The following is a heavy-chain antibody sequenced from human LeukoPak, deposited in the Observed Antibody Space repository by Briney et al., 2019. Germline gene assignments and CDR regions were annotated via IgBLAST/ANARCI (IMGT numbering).Heavy chain of an antibody. CDR2: ISYAGNID. V-gene: IGHV3-30*04. CDR1: GFTFSSYA. CDR3: AREHIAATSTGWFHP. J-gene: IGHJ5*02. D-gene: IGHD6-13*01. Sequence: QAGGSLRLSCAASGFTFSSYAMHWVRQAPGKGLEWLAVISYAGNIDYHADSVKGRFTISRDNSKNTLYLQMNSRRAEDTAIYYCAREHIAATSTGWFHPWGQGTLVTVSS.